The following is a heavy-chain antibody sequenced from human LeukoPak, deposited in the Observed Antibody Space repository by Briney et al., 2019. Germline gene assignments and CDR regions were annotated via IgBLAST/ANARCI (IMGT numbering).Heavy chain of an antibody. CDR3: ARDGIAAAGKKYYYYYMDV. V-gene: IGHV3-74*01. D-gene: IGHD6-13*01. Sequence: GGSLRLSCAASGFTFSSYWMHWVRQAPGKGLVWVSHINSDESSTNYADSVKGRFTISRDNAKNSLYLQMNSLRAEDTAVYYCARDGIAAAGKKYYYYYMDVWGKGTTVTVSS. CDR2: INSDESST. J-gene: IGHJ6*03. CDR1: GFTFSSYW.